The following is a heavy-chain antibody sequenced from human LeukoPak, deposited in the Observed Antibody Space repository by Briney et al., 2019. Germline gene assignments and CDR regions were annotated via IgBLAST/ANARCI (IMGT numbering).Heavy chain of an antibody. D-gene: IGHD5-18*01. CDR3: ASVDTAMNGIDY. J-gene: IGHJ4*02. V-gene: IGHV3-21*01. CDR1: GFTFSSYS. Sequence: GGSLRLSCAASGFTFSSYSMNWVRQAPGKGLEWVSSISSSSSYIYYADSVKGRFTISRDNAKNSLYLQMNSLRAEGTAVYYCASVDTAMNGIDYWGQGTLVTVSS. CDR2: ISSSSSYI.